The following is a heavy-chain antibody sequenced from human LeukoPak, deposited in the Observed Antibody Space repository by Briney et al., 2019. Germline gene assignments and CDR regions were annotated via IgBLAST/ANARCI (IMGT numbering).Heavy chain of an antibody. J-gene: IGHJ4*02. CDR3: VSLYGSGAYRDY. V-gene: IGHV4-4*02. CDR1: GGSISSTNW. D-gene: IGHD3-10*01. Sequence: SGTLSLTCAVSGGSISSTNWWSWVRQPPGKGLEWIGEIYHSGTTNYNPSLKSRVTISVDKSKNQFSLQLSSVTAADTAVYYCVSLYGSGAYRDYWGQGTLVTVSS. CDR2: IYHSGTT.